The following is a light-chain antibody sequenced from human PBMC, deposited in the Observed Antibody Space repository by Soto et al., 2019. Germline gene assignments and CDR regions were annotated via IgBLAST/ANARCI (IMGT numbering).Light chain of an antibody. J-gene: IGKJ1*01. CDR3: QHYNSYSEA. CDR1: QTISSW. CDR2: KAS. V-gene: IGKV1-5*03. Sequence: DIPMTQSPSTLSGSVGDRVTITCRASQTISSWLAWYQQKPGKAPKLLIYKASTLKSGVPSRFSGCGSGTEFTLTSSSLQPDYFATYYCQHYNSYSEAFGQGTKVELK.